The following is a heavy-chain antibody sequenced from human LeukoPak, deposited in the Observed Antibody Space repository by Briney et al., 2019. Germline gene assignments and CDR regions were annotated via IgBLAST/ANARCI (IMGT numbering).Heavy chain of an antibody. D-gene: IGHD5-18*01. J-gene: IGHJ4*02. V-gene: IGHV3-7*01. CDR2: IKQDGSEK. CDR3: ARERGYSYGYGFFDY. CDR1: GFTFSSYW. Sequence: GGSLRLSCAASGFTFSSYWMSWVRQAPGKGLEWVANIKQDGSEKYYVDSVKGRFTISRDNAKNSLYLQMNSLRAEDTAVYYCARERGYSYGYGFFDYWGQGTLVTVSS.